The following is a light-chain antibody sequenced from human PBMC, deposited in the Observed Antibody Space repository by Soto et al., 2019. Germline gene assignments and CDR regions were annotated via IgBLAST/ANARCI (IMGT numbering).Light chain of an antibody. CDR2: DVN. Sequence: QSVLTQPRSVSGSPGQSVTISCTGTSSDVGGYNYVSWYQQHPDEAPKLMIYDVNKRPSGIPDRFSGSKSGNTASLTISGLQADDEADYYCCSYAGTYTYVFGTGTKLTVL. J-gene: IGLJ1*01. V-gene: IGLV2-11*01. CDR3: CSYAGTYTYV. CDR1: SSDVGGYNY.